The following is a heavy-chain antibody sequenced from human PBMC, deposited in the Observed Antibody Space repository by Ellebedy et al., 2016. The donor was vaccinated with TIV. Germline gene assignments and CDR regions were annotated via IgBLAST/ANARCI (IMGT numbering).Heavy chain of an antibody. CDR3: ARLEGERYDGYGMDV. V-gene: IGHV3-21*01. J-gene: IGHJ6*02. CDR1: GFSFSTYA. Sequence: GESLKISXTASGFSFSTYAMNLVRQAPGKGLEWVSYISSGSSYIFYADSMKGRFTISRDNAKNSLYLQMNSLRADDTAVYYCARLEGERYDGYGMDVWGQGTTVTVSS. D-gene: IGHD1-1*01. CDR2: ISSGSSYI.